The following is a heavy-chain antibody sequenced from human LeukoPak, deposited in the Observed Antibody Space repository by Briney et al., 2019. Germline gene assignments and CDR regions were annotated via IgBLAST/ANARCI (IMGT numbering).Heavy chain of an antibody. CDR2: ISYDGSNK. CDR1: GFTFSSYA. J-gene: IGHJ4*02. CDR3: ARALSSSSDFDC. D-gene: IGHD6-6*01. V-gene: IGHV3-30-3*01. Sequence: GRSLRLSCAASGFTFSSYAMHWVRQAPGKGLEWVAVISYDGSNKYYADSVKGRFTISRDNSKNTLYLQMNSLRAEDTAVYYCARALSSSSDFDCWGQGTLVTVSS.